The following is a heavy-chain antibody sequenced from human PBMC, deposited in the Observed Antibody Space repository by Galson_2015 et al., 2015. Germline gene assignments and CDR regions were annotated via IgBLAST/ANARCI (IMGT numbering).Heavy chain of an antibody. D-gene: IGHD3-10*01. V-gene: IGHV3-66*02. CDR1: GFRVISSY. CDR2: IYSGGDT. J-gene: IGHJ6*02. CDR3: ARDSDRGDGGMDV. Sequence: SLRLSCAASGFRVISSYMTWVRQGPGKGLEWVSAIYSGGDTKYAGSVQGRFTPSRDKVENPLFLQLTDLRPEDTAIYYCARDSDRGDGGMDVWGQGTTVIVSS.